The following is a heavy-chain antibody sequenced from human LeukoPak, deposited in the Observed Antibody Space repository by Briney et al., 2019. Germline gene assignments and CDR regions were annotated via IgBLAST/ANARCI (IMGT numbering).Heavy chain of an antibody. Sequence: GGSLRLSCAASGFTFSSYAMSWVRQAPGKGLEWVSAISDSGGSTHYADSVKGRFTISRDNSKNTLYLQMNSLRAEDTAVYYCAGPHITIFYYWGQGTLVTVSS. CDR2: ISDSGGST. D-gene: IGHD3-3*01. J-gene: IGHJ4*02. CDR3: AGPHITIFYY. V-gene: IGHV3-23*01. CDR1: GFTFSSYA.